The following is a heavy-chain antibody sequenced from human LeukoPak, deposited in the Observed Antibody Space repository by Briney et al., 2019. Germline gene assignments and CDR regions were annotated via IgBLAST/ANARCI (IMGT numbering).Heavy chain of an antibody. Sequence: GASVKVSCKASGYTFTSYGISWVRQAPGQGLEWMGWISAYNGNTNYAQKLQGRVTMTTDTSTSTAYMELRSLTSDDTAVYYCARIPNFSSGWHLDYWGQGTLVTVSS. CDR1: GYTFTSYG. J-gene: IGHJ4*02. CDR2: ISAYNGNT. V-gene: IGHV1-18*01. D-gene: IGHD6-19*01. CDR3: ARIPNFSSGWHLDY.